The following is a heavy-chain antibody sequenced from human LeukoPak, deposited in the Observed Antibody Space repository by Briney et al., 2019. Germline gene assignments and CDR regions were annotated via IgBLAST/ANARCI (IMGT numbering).Heavy chain of an antibody. Sequence: SETLSLTCTVSGGSISSYYWSWIRQTPGKGLEWIGYIYHSGSTNYNPSLKSRVTISVDTSKNQVSLKLSSVTAADTAVCYCAKGSSGWYSLIDYWGQGTLVTVSS. V-gene: IGHV4-59*01. CDR1: GGSISSYY. CDR2: IYHSGST. CDR3: AKGSSGWYSLIDY. J-gene: IGHJ4*02. D-gene: IGHD6-19*01.